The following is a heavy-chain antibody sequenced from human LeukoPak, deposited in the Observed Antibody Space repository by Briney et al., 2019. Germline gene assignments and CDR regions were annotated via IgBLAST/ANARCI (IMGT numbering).Heavy chain of an antibody. CDR2: ITGSGGST. Sequence: GGSLRLSCAASGFTFSFHAMSWVRQAPGKGLEWVSGITGSGGSTYYADSVKGRFTISRDNSKSTLYLQMNSLRAEDTAVYYCAKDRQVVITTPLDYWDQGALVTVSS. D-gene: IGHD3-22*01. CDR3: AKDRQVVITTPLDY. CDR1: GFTFSFHA. V-gene: IGHV3-23*01. J-gene: IGHJ4*02.